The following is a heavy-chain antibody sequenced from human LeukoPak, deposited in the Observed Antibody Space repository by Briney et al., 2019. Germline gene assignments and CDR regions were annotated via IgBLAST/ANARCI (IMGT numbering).Heavy chain of an antibody. CDR3: ARDPRHSSGWYRDY. Sequence: PGGSLRLSCAASGFTFSSYAMHWVRQAPGKGLEWVAVISYDGSNKYYADSVKGRFTISRDNSKNTLYLQMNGLRAEDTAVYYCARDPRHSSGWYRDYWGQGTLVTVSS. V-gene: IGHV3-30*04. D-gene: IGHD6-19*01. CDR2: ISYDGSNK. CDR1: GFTFSSYA. J-gene: IGHJ4*02.